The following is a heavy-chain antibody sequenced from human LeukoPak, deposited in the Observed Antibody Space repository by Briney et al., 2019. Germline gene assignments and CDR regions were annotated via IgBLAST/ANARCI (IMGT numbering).Heavy chain of an antibody. D-gene: IGHD4-17*01. J-gene: IGHJ4*02. CDR3: AHIPTVTTSFDY. CDR1: GFSLSTSGVG. V-gene: IGHV2-5*02. CDR2: VSWDDDK. Sequence: SGPTLVKPTQTLTLTCTFSGFSLSTSGVGVAWIRQPPGKVLEWLALVSWDDDKRYSPSLKTRLTITKDTSKNHVVLTMTNMDPVDTATYFCAHIPTVTTSFDYWGQGTLVTVSS.